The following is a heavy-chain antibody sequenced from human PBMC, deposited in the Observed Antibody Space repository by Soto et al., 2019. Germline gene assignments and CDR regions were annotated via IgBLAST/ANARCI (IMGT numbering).Heavy chain of an antibody. CDR1: GDTLSTYY. Sequence: VQLVQSGAEVKRPGASVKISCKASGDTLSTYYMHWARQAPGQGLEWMGIINPRSSKTNYPQKFQGRATXXXXTXXXXXXXXXXXXXXXXXXXXXXARGVXXXXXSGYPFDYWGQGTLVTVSS. J-gene: IGHJ4*02. CDR3: ARGVXXXXXSGYPFDY. CDR2: INPRSSKT. D-gene: IGHD5-12*01. V-gene: IGHV1-46*01.